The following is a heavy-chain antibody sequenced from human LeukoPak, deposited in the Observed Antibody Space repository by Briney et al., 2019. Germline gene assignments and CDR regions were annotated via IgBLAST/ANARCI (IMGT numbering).Heavy chain of an antibody. D-gene: IGHD5-18*01. CDR3: ARDRAVDTAMVNYYYYYMDV. V-gene: IGHV3-21*01. CDR1: GFTFSSYS. Sequence: GGSLRLSCAASGFTFSSYSMNWVRQAPGKGLEWVSSISSSSSYIYYAGSVKGRFTNSRDNAKNSLYLQMNSLRVEDTAVYYCARDRAVDTAMVNYYYYYMDVWGKGTTVTVSS. J-gene: IGHJ6*03. CDR2: ISSSSSYI.